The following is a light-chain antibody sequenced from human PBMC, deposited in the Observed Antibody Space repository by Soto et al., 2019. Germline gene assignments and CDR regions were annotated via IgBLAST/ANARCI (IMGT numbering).Light chain of an antibody. CDR1: QSVSSN. V-gene: IGKV3-15*01. CDR2: GAS. Sequence: EIVMTQSPATLSASVGERATLSCRASQSVSSNLHWYQQKPGQAPRFLIYGASTRNTGIPARFSGSGSGTEFTLTISSLQSEDFAVYYCHQYNNWPPYTFGQGTKLEIK. J-gene: IGKJ2*01. CDR3: HQYNNWPPYT.